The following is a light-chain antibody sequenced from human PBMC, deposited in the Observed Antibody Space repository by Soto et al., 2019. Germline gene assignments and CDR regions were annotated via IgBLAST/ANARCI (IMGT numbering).Light chain of an antibody. CDR3: QQSFSTPHT. Sequence: DFQMTQSPSSLSASVGDRVTITCRASQSVTSSLNWYQQKPGKAPKLLIYTAFSLQSGVPSRFSGSGSGTDFTLTISSLQPEDFATYYCQQSFSTPHTFGQGTKVEIK. CDR1: QSVTSS. CDR2: TAF. V-gene: IGKV1-39*01. J-gene: IGKJ2*01.